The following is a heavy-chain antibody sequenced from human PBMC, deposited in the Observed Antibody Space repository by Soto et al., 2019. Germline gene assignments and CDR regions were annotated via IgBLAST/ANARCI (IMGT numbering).Heavy chain of an antibody. D-gene: IGHD3-3*01. CDR3: ASKHYDFWSGYYWNY. Sequence: SETLSLTCAVYVGSFSGYYWSWIRQPPGKGLEWFGEINHSGSTNYNPSLKSRVTISVDTSKNQFSLKLSSVTAADTAVYYCASKHYDFWSGYYWNYWGQGTLVT. CDR2: INHSGST. V-gene: IGHV4-34*01. CDR1: VGSFSGYY. J-gene: IGHJ4*02.